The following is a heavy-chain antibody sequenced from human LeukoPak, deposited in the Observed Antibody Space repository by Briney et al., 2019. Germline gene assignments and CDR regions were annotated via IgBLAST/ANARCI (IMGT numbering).Heavy chain of an antibody. Sequence: GGSLRLSCAASGFNFGTYAMGWVRQAPGKGLEWVSAMSASVGNTYYADSVKGRFTISRDSSKNTVYLQKNSLRVEDTAIYYCTKVRTYDSSGYYSHCFDYWGQGTLVTVSS. J-gene: IGHJ4*02. CDR3: TKVRTYDSSGYYSHCFDY. D-gene: IGHD3-22*01. CDR2: MSASVGNT. CDR1: GFNFGTYA. V-gene: IGHV3-23*01.